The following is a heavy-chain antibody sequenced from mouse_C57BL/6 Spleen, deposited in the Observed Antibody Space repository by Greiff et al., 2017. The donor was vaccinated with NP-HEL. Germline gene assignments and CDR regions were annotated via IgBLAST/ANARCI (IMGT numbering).Heavy chain of an antibody. CDR3: AREEDSSGRLAY. D-gene: IGHD3-2*02. J-gene: IGHJ3*01. V-gene: IGHV1-52*01. CDR2: IDPSDSET. Sequence: QVQLQQPGAELVRPGSSVKLSCKASGYTFTSYWMHWVKQRPIQGLEWIGNIDPSDSETHYNQKFKDKATFTVDKSSSTAYMQLSSLTSEDSAVYYCAREEDSSGRLAYWGQGTLVTVSA. CDR1: GYTFTSYW.